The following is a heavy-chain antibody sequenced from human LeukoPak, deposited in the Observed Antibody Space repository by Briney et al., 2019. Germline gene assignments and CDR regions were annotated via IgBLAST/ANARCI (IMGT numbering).Heavy chain of an antibody. J-gene: IGHJ3*02. Sequence: GGSLRLSCAASGFSFSSYWMHWVRQAPGTGLVWVSRIKSDGSTTNYADFVKGRFTISRDNSKNTLYLQMNSLRTEDTAVYYCAKGVSSSWSNDAFDIWGQGTMVTVSS. CDR2: IKSDGSTT. V-gene: IGHV3-74*01. CDR1: GFSFSSYW. CDR3: AKGVSSSWSNDAFDI. D-gene: IGHD6-13*01.